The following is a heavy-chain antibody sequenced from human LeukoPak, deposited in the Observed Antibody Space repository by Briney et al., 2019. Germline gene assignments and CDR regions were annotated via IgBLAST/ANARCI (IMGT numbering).Heavy chain of an antibody. Sequence: ASVKVSCKASGYTFTGYYMHWVRQAPGQGLEWMGWINPNSGGTNYAQDFHGRVTMTRDTSISTAYMELSRLRSDDTAVYYCARDGGIAVAGRFDYWGQGTLVTVSS. D-gene: IGHD6-13*01. J-gene: IGHJ4*02. V-gene: IGHV1-2*02. CDR3: ARDGGIAVAGRFDY. CDR1: GYTFTGYY. CDR2: INPNSGGT.